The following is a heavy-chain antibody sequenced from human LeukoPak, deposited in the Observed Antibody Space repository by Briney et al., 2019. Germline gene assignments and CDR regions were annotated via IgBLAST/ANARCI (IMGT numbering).Heavy chain of an antibody. CDR2: INPYSGGT. V-gene: IGHV1-2*03. D-gene: IGHD5-18*01. CDR3: ASAVDTAMGTPKYDAFDI. J-gene: IGHJ3*02. CDR1: GYSFTGYY. Sequence: LGASVKVSCKASGYSFTGYYMHWVRQAPGQGLEWMGWINPYSGGTNYAQKFQGRVTMTRDTSISTAYMELSRLRSDDTAVYYCASAVDTAMGTPKYDAFDIWGQGTMVTVSS.